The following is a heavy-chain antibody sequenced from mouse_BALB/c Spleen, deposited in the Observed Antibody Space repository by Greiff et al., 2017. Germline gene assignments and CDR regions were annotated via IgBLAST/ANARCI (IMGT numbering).Heavy chain of an antibody. CDR2: IYPGGGYT. CDR1: GYTFTNYW. V-gene: IGHV1-63*02. J-gene: IGHJ2*01. Sequence: LVESGAELVRPGTSVKISCKASGYTFTNYWLGWVKQRPGHGLEWIGDIYPGGGYTNYNEKFKGKATLTADTSSSTAYMQLSSLTSEDSAVYFCATGGYYFDYWGQGTTLTVSS. CDR3: ATGGYYFDY. D-gene: IGHD4-1*01.